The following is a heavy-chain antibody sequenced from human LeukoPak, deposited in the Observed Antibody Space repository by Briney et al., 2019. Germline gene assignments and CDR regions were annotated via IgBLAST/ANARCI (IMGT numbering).Heavy chain of an antibody. D-gene: IGHD5-12*01. J-gene: IGHJ4*02. V-gene: IGHV4-39*01. CDR2: IYDTGST. CDR1: GDSIRSNNYY. Sequence: PSETLSLTCTVSGDSIRSNNYYWGWIRQPPGKGLEWIGSIYDTGSTFYNPSLKSRVIISVDTSKNQFSLKLSSVTAADTAVYYCVRHDGRGGATMGALDSWGQGSLVTVSS. CDR3: VRHDGRGGATMGALDS.